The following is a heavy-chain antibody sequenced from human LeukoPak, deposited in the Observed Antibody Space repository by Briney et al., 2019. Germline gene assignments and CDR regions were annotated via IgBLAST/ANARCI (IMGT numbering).Heavy chain of an antibody. Sequence: GGSLRLSCAESGFTFSSYWTHWVRHALEKGLGWVSRIYSDGSTTSYASSVKGRFTISRDNAKNTLYLQMNSLRAEDTAVYYCARDQGGIFTGYYTEFDYWGQGTLVTVSS. D-gene: IGHD3-9*01. J-gene: IGHJ4*02. V-gene: IGHV3-74*01. CDR2: IYSDGSTT. CDR3: ARDQGGIFTGYYTEFDY. CDR1: GFTFSSYW.